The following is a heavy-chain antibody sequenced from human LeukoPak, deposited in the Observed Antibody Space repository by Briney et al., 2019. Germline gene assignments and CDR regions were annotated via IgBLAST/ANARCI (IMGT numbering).Heavy chain of an antibody. CDR1: GYTFTGYY. J-gene: IGHJ4*02. V-gene: IGHV1-69*04. Sequence: SVKVSCKASGYTFTGYYMHWVRQAPGQGLEWMGRIIPILGIANYAQKSQGRVTITADKSTSTAYMELSSLRSEDTAVYYCAREPITMVRGVYDYWGQGTLVTVSS. CDR2: IIPILGIA. CDR3: AREPITMVRGVYDY. D-gene: IGHD3-10*01.